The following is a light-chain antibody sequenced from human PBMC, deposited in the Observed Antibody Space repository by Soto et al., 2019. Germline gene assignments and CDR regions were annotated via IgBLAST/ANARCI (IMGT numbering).Light chain of an antibody. CDR3: QQYNTYSPWT. V-gene: IGKV1-5*03. J-gene: IGKJ1*01. Sequence: DIQMTQSPSTLSAFVGDRVTITCRAGQDINYWLAWYQQKPGKAPKPLIYKASTLETGVPPRFSGSGSGTEFTLTITSLQPDDFATYYCQQYNTYSPWTFGQGTKVEIK. CDR2: KAS. CDR1: QDINYW.